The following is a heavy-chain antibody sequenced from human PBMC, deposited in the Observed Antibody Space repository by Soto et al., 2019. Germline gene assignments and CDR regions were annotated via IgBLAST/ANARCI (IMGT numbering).Heavy chain of an antibody. CDR3: ATEYYDSSGYYYGVYY. J-gene: IGHJ4*02. D-gene: IGHD3-22*01. V-gene: IGHV6-1*01. Sequence: SQTLARTCAISGDSVSSNSAAWNWIRQSPSRGLEWLGRTYYRSKWYNDYAVSVKSRITIHPDTSKNQFSLQLNSVTPEDTAVYYCATEYYDSSGYYYGVYYWGQGTLVTVSS. CDR1: GDSVSSNSAA. CDR2: TYYRSKWYN.